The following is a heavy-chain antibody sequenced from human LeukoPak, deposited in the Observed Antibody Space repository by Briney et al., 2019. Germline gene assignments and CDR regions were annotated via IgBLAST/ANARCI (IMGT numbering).Heavy chain of an antibody. J-gene: IGHJ4*02. Sequence: GGSLRLSCAASGFTFSSYSMNWVRQAPGKGLEWVSSISSSSSYIYYADSVKGRFTISRDNAKNSLYLQVNSLRAEDTAVYYCARDPIGVVVPAANDYWGQGTLVTVSS. CDR2: ISSSSSYI. CDR1: GFTFSSYS. V-gene: IGHV3-21*01. CDR3: ARDPIGVVVPAANDY. D-gene: IGHD2-2*01.